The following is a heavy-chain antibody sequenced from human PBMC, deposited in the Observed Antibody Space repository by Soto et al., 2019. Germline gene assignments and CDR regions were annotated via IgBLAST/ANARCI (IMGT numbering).Heavy chain of an antibody. J-gene: IGHJ5*02. V-gene: IGHV1-3*01. Sequence: ASVKVSCKASGYIFTSYVIHWVRQAPGQRLEWMGWINAGNGNTKYLQKFQGRVTTTRDTSASIAYMEMTSLRSEDTAVYCCARGNNWFDTWGQGTLVTVSS. CDR3: ARGNNWFDT. CDR1: GYIFTSYV. CDR2: INAGNGNT.